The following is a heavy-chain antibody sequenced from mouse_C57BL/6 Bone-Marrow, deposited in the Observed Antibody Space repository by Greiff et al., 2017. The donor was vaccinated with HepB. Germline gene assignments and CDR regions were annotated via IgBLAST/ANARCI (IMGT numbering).Heavy chain of an antibody. Sequence: VQLQQSGAELVRPGASVTLSCKASGYTFTDYEMHWVKQTPVHGLAWIGAIDPETGGTAYNQKFKGKAILTADKSSSTSYMELRSLTSEDSAVYYCTYKFITTVVADYYAMDYWGQGTSVTVSS. D-gene: IGHD1-1*01. CDR1: GYTFTDYE. J-gene: IGHJ4*01. CDR3: TYKFITTVVADYYAMDY. V-gene: IGHV1-15*01. CDR2: IDPETGGT.